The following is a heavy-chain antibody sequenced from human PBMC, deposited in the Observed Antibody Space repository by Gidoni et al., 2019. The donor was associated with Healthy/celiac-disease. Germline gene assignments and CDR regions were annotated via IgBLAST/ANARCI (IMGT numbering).Heavy chain of an antibody. CDR3: ARDHGPYGPYYYYGMDV. CDR1: GVTFSSYA. V-gene: IGHV1-69*01. CDR2: IIPIFGTA. D-gene: IGHD3-16*01. J-gene: IGHJ6*02. Sequence: QVQLVQSGAEVKKRGSSVKVSCKASGVTFSSYASSCVRQAPGQVLEWMGGIIPIFGTATYAPKFQSRVTIAADESTSTAYMELSSRRSEDTAVYYCARDHGPYGPYYYYGMDVWGQGTTVTVSS.